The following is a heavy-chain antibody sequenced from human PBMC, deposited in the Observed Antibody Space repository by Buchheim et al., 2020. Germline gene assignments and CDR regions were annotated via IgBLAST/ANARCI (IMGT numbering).Heavy chain of an antibody. CDR3: ARVHHGYHVYFDY. CDR1: GGSISSGGYS. V-gene: IGHV4-30-2*01. CDR2: IHPSGSP. J-gene: IGHJ4*02. D-gene: IGHD5-24*01. Sequence: QLQLQESGSGLVKPSQTLSLTCAVSGGSISSGGYSWSWIRQPPGKGLEWIGYIHPSGSPYYNPSLKSRVTISVDRAKNQISLKLSSVTAADTAVYYCARVHHGYHVYFDYWGQGTL.